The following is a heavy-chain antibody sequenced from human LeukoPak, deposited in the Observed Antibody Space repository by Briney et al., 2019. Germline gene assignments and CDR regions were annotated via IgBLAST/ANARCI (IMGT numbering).Heavy chain of an antibody. Sequence: SETLSLTCTVSGYSISSGYYWGWIRQPPGKGLEWIGSIYHSGSTYYNPSLKSRVTISVDTSKNQFSLKLSSVTAADTAVYYSAREFGGVTTFQHWGQGTLVTVSS. CDR3: AREFGGVTTFQH. V-gene: IGHV4-38-2*02. CDR1: GYSISSGYY. J-gene: IGHJ1*01. D-gene: IGHD4-17*01. CDR2: IYHSGST.